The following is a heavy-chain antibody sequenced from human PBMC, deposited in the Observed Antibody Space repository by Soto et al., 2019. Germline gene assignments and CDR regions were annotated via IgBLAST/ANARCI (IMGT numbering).Heavy chain of an antibody. V-gene: IGHV4-39*01. CDR2: IYYSGST. D-gene: IGHD3-10*01. J-gene: IGHJ4*02. Sequence: QLQLQESGPGLVKPSETLSLTCTVSGGSISSSSYYWGWIRQPPGKGLEWIGSIYYSGSTYYNPSLKSRVTISVDTSKNQFSLKLSSVTAADTAVYYCARHGYGSGGMFDYWGQGTLVTVSS. CDR3: ARHGYGSGGMFDY. CDR1: GGSISSSSYY.